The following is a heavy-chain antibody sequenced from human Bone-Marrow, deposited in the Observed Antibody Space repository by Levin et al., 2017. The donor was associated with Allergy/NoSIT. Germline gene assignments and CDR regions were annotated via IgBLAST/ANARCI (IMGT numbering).Heavy chain of an antibody. V-gene: IGHV3-23*01. J-gene: IGHJ5*02. CDR1: GFTFSTYA. Sequence: PGGSLRLSCAASGFTFSTYALSWVRQAPGKGLEWVSSISGSGITTNYADSVRGRFTISRDNSKNTLYLQLNSLRVDDTAIYYCASLRLGPWGQGTLVIVSS. CDR2: ISGSGITT. CDR3: ASLRLGP.